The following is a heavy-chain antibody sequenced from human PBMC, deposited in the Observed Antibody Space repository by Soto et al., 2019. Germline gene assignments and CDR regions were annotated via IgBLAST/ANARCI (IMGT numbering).Heavy chain of an antibody. J-gene: IGHJ4*02. CDR3: AKDGGYSYGTDH. V-gene: IGHV3-23*01. D-gene: IGHD5-18*01. CDR2: LSGSGRST. Sequence: LRLSCAASGFTFSNSAMTWVRQAPGKGLEWVSALSGSGRSTYYADSVKGRFTISRDNSKNILYLQMNSLRAEDTAVYYCAKDGGYSYGTDHWGQGTQVTVSS. CDR1: GFTFSNSA.